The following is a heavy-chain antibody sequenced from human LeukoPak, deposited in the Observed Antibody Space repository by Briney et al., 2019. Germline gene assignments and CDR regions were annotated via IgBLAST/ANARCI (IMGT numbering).Heavy chain of an antibody. J-gene: IGHJ6*02. CDR3: AKDLIAGAAHYYGMDV. CDR2: ISYGGSNT. CDR1: GFTFSTYG. Sequence: GRSLRLSCAASGFTFSTYGMHWVRQAPGKGLEWVAFISYGGSNTYYAASVKGRFTISRDNSKNTVFLQLNSLRAEDTAVYYSAKDLIAGAAHYYGMDVWGQGTTVTVSS. D-gene: IGHD6-13*01. V-gene: IGHV3-30*18.